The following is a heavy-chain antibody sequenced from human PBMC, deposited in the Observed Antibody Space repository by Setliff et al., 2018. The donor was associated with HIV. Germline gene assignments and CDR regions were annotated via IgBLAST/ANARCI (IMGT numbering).Heavy chain of an antibody. CDR2: VKIDSDGGTI. D-gene: IGHD2-15*01. J-gene: IGHJ4*02. V-gene: IGHV3-15*01. CDR3: TADLPDSAPYCFDY. CDR1: GLHVRGAW. Sequence: PGGSLRLSCKPSGLHVRGAWMNWVRQAPGKGLEWVGRVKIDSDGGTIDYAAPVQGRFVISRDDSQNLLSLQLNALRTEDTGFYYCTADLPDSAPYCFDYWGQGALVTVSS.